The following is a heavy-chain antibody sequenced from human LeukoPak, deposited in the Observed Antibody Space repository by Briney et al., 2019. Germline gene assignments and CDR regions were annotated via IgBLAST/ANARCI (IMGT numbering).Heavy chain of an antibody. Sequence: PGESLRLSCAASGFTLSTYWMSWVRQAPGKGLEWVANINRDGSGKYYVDSVRGRFTISRDNAKNSLYLQMNSLRAEDTAVYYCARVQTGTTNWFDPWGRGTLVTVSS. CDR1: GFTLSTYW. J-gene: IGHJ5*02. D-gene: IGHD1-1*01. CDR3: ARVQTGTTNWFDP. CDR2: INRDGSGK. V-gene: IGHV3-7*04.